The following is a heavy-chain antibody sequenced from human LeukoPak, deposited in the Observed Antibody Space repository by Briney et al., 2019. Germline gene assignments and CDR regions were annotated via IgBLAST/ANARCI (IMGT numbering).Heavy chain of an antibody. D-gene: IGHD3-10*01. CDR1: GFTFSSYS. CDR2: ISTGSSTI. J-gene: IGHJ4*02. V-gene: IGHV3-48*02. CDR3: ARDVERTGGTYYYGSGSPRG. Sequence: PGGSLRLSCAASGFTFSSYSMIWVRQAPRKGLDWVSYISTGSSTIYCADSVKGRFTISRDNAKNSLYLQMNSLRDEDTAVYYCARDVERTGGTYYYGSGSPRGWGQGTLVTVSS.